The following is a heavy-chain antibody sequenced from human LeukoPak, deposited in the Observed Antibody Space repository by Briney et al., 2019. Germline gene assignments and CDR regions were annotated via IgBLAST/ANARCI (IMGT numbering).Heavy chain of an antibody. D-gene: IGHD3-9*01. CDR2: INHSGST. J-gene: IGHJ6*03. CDR1: GGSFSGYY. CDR3: ARGLVIKYYYYYYMDV. Sequence: SETLSLTCAVYGGSFSGYYWSWIRQPPGKGLEWIWEINHSGSTNYNPSLKSRVTISVDTSKNQFSLKLSSVTAADTAVYYCARGLVIKYYYYYYMDVWGKGTTVTVSS. V-gene: IGHV4-34*01.